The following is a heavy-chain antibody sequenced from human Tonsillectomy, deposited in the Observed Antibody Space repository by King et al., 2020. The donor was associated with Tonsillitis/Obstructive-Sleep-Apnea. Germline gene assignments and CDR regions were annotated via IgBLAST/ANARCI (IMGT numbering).Heavy chain of an antibody. CDR1: GFTFSSYW. V-gene: IGHV3-74*01. J-gene: IGHJ4*02. CDR3: AREGYSSSSPIDY. CDR2: INRDGSST. Sequence: QLVQSGGGLVQPGGSLRLSCAASGFTFSSYWMHWVRQAPGMGLMWVSRINRDGSSTSYADSLKGRFTISRDKAKNTLLLQMNSLRAEDTAVYYCAREGYSSSSPIDYWGQGTLVTVSS. D-gene: IGHD6-6*01.